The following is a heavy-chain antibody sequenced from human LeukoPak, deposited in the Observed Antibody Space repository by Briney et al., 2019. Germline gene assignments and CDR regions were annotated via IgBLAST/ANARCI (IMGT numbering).Heavy chain of an antibody. J-gene: IGHJ4*02. CDR1: GFTFSDRY. CDR3: ARNYHGSAYYYFDY. CDR2: IRVKANSYAT. V-gene: IGHV3-72*01. Sequence: GGSLRLSCAASGFTFSDRYVDWVRQAPGKGLEWVGRIRVKANSYATEYAASVKGRFTISRDDSKNELYLQMNSLKTEDTAVYYCARNYHGSAYYYFDYWGQGTLVTVSS. D-gene: IGHD3-22*01.